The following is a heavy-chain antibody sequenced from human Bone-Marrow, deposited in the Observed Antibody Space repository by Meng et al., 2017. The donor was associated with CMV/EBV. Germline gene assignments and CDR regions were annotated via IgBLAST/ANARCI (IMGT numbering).Heavy chain of an antibody. CDR1: GGTFSSYA. CDR3: ARDLGYCSSTSCYNGWMGY. Sequence: SVKVSCKASGGTFSSYAISWVRQAPGQGLEWMGGIIPIFGTANYAQKFQGRVTITTDESTSTAYMELSSLRSGDTAVYYCARDLGYCSSTSCYNGWMGYWGQGTLVTVSS. D-gene: IGHD2-2*02. CDR2: IIPIFGTA. J-gene: IGHJ4*02. V-gene: IGHV1-69*05.